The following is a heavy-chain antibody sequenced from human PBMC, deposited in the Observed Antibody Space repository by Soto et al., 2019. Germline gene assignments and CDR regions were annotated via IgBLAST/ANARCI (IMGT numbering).Heavy chain of an antibody. J-gene: IGHJ4*02. CDR1: GGSINSGGYS. CDR2: IYHSGST. V-gene: IGHV4-30-2*01. CDR3: AREWGLRGYFDS. Sequence: QLQLQESGSGLVKPSQTLSLTCAVSGGSINSGGYSWNWIRQPPGKGLEWIEYIYHSGSTYYNPSLRSRVTISVDRSENQFSLTLSSVTAADTAVYYCAREWGLRGYFDSWGQGTLVTVSS. D-gene: IGHD3-16*01.